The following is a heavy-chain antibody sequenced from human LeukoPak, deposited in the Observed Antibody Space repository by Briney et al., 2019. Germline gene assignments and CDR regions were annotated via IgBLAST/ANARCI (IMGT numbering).Heavy chain of an antibody. CDR1: GFTFSTYA. D-gene: IGHD3-22*01. V-gene: IGHV3-33*06. CDR3: AKSDAYDTTYYFDF. J-gene: IGHJ4*02. Sequence: GGSLRLSCAASGFTFSTYAMHWVRQAPGKGLEWVAIIWYDASKQYYADSVNGRFTISRDNSKNTLYLQMKSLRAEDTAVYFCAKSDAYDTTYYFDFWGQGTLVTVSS. CDR2: IWYDASKQ.